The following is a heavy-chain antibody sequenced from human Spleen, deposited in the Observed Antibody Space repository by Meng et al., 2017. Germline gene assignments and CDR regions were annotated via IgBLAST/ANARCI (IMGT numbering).Heavy chain of an antibody. V-gene: IGHV3-66*01. J-gene: IGHJ4*02. CDR3: ARENLVGYCSGGSCYSYSYFDY. D-gene: IGHD2-15*01. Sequence: GESLKIPCAAPGFTVSINYMSWVRQAPGKGLEWVSVIYSGGNTYYADSVKGRFTISRDNAKNSLYLQMNSLRAEDTAVYYCARENLVGYCSGGSCYSYSYFDYWGQGTLVTVSS. CDR1: GFTVSINY. CDR2: IYSGGNT.